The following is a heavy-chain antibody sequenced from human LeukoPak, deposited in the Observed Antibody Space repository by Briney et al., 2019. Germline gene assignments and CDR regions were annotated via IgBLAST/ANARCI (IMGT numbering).Heavy chain of an antibody. CDR2: INPSGGNT. D-gene: IGHD3-3*01. CDR1: GYTFTSYY. V-gene: IGHV1-46*01. J-gene: IGHJ4*02. Sequence: ASVKVSCKASGYTFTSYYMHWVRQAPGQGLEWMGIINPSGGNTSYAQKFQGRVTMTRDMSTSTVYMELSSLRSEDTAVYYCARAGQGSYYDFWSGYGPGQYWGQGTLVTVSS. CDR3: ARAGQGSYYDFWSGYGPGQY.